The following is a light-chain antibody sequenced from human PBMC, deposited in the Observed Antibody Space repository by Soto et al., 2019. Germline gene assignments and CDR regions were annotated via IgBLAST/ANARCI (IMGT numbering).Light chain of an antibody. CDR1: QSVSNN. V-gene: IGKV3-15*01. CDR2: GES. J-gene: IGKJ1*01. Sequence: EIVMTQSPATLSVSPGERATLSCRASQSVSNNLAWYQQKAGQAPRLLIYGESTRATGIPDRFSGSGSGTDFTLTISSLQSEDFSVYYCQQYNNWPPWTFGQGTKVQIK. CDR3: QQYNNWPPWT.